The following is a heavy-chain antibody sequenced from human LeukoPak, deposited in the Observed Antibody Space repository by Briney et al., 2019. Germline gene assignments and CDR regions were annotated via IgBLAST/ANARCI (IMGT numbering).Heavy chain of an antibody. V-gene: IGHV3-7*01. CDR2: IKQDGSEK. Sequence: GGSLRLSCAASGFTFSSYWMSCVRQAPGKGLEGGANIKQDGSEKYYVESVKGRFTISRDNDKNSLYLQMNSLRAEDTAVYYCASVVVVAVRCDYWGQGTLVTVSS. J-gene: IGHJ4*02. D-gene: IGHD2-15*01. CDR1: GFTFSSYW. CDR3: ASVVVVAVRCDY.